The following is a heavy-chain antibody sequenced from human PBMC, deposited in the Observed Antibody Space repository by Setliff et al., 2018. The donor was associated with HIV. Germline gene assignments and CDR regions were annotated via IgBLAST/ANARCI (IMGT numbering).Heavy chain of an antibody. V-gene: IGHV3-30*02. Sequence: GGSLRLSCAASGFTFRNYGMHWVRQAPGKGLEWVAFIRLDGSDKFYADSVKGRFTISRDNSKNTLFLQMNSLRSEDTAVYYCVAFKPDRLGYRTAGPFEYWGQGTLVTVSS. CDR2: IRLDGSDK. CDR1: GFTFRNYG. D-gene: IGHD5-18*01. J-gene: IGHJ4*02. CDR3: VAFKPDRLGYRTAGPFEY.